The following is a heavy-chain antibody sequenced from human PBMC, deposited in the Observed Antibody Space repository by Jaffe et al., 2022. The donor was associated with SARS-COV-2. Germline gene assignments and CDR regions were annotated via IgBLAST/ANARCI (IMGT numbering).Heavy chain of an antibody. CDR1: GYTFNDYY. J-gene: IGHJ5*02. CDR2: INPNSDDT. Sequence: QVRLVQSGAEVRKPGASVKVSCKAAGYTFNDYYIHWVRQAPGQGLEWMGWINPNSDDTNSAQKFQGRVTMTRDTSISTAYLELSRLRFDDTAVYYCARDFVSRPHVVVPVFDPWGQGTLVTVSS. CDR3: ARDFVSRPHVVVPVFDP. V-gene: IGHV1-2*02. D-gene: IGHD2-15*01.